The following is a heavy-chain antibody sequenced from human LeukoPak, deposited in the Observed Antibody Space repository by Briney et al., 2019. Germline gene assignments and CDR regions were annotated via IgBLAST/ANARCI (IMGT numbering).Heavy chain of an antibody. CDR3: ASALYYYDSSGYISPFDY. CDR1: GFTASSNY. V-gene: IGHV3-53*04. J-gene: IGHJ4*02. CDR2: IYSGGST. Sequence: GGSLRLSCAASGFTASSNYMSWVRQAPGKGLEWVSVIYSGGSTYYADSVKGRFTISRHNSKNTLYLQMNSLRAEDTAVYYCASALYYYDSSGYISPFDYWGQGTLVTVSS. D-gene: IGHD3-22*01.